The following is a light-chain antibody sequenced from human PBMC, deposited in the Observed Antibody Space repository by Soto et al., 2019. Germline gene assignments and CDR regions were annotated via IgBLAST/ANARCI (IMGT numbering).Light chain of an antibody. Sequence: DIQLTQSPSSLSASVGDRVTFTCQASQNINDHINWYQQKSGKAPNLLIYDASHLQPGVPSRFSGSGSGTSFTFTISNLQPEDFATYFCQQYDILPITFGQGTRLDIK. J-gene: IGKJ5*01. CDR1: QNINDH. CDR3: QQYDILPIT. CDR2: DAS. V-gene: IGKV1-33*01.